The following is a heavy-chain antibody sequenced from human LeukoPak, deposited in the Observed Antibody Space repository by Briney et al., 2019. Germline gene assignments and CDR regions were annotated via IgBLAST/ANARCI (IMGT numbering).Heavy chain of an antibody. CDR3: ARAISYGSGSYYYFDY. CDR2: IYHSGST. Sequence: PSQTLSLTCAVSGGSISSGGYSWSWIRQPPGKGLEWIGYIYHSGSTYYSPSLKSRVTISVDRSKNQFSLKLSSVTAADTAVYYCARAISYGSGSYYYFDYWGQGTLVTVSS. V-gene: IGHV4-30-2*01. J-gene: IGHJ4*02. D-gene: IGHD3-10*01. CDR1: GGSISSGGYS.